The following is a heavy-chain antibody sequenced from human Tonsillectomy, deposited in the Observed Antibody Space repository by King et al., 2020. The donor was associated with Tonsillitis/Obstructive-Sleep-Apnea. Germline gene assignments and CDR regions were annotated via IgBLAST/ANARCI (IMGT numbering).Heavy chain of an antibody. J-gene: IGHJ6*03. CDR1: GGSISSYY. D-gene: IGHD1-7*01. V-gene: IGHV4-59*01. CDR3: ARTSRDNWNFVYRDYYYYMDV. CDR2: IYYSGST. Sequence: VQLQESGPGLVKPSETLSLTCTVSGGSISSYYWSWIRQPPGKGLEWSGYIYYSGSTNYNTSLKSRVTISVDTSKNQFSLKLSSVTAADTAVYYCARTSRDNWNFVYRDYYYYMDVWGKGTPVTVSS.